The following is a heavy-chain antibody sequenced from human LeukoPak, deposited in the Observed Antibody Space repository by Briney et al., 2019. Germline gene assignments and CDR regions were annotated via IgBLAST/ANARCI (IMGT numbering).Heavy chain of an antibody. J-gene: IGHJ3*02. CDR3: ARVVAAAGPDAFDI. CDR2: IYYSGST. V-gene: IGHV4-61*05. CDR1: GGSISSSSYY. D-gene: IGHD6-13*01. Sequence: SETLSLTCTVSGGSISSSSYYWGWIRQPPGKGLEWIGYIYYSGSTNHNPSLKSRVTISVDTSKNQFSLKLSSVTAADTAVYYCARVVAAAGPDAFDIWGQGTMVTVSS.